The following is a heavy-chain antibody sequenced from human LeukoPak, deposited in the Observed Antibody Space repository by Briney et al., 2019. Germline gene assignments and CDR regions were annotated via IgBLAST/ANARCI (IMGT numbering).Heavy chain of an antibody. CDR3: ARSDAWDGSGSSDI. D-gene: IGHD3-10*01. CDR1: GGSVSSGDYY. CDR2: IYYSGST. V-gene: IGHV4-30-4*08. J-gene: IGHJ3*02. Sequence: PSQTLSLTCTVSGGSVSSGDYYWSWIRQPPGKGLEWIGYIYYSGSTYYNPSLKSRVTISVDTSKNQFSLKLSSVTAADTAVYYCARSDAWDGSGSSDIWGQGTMVTVSS.